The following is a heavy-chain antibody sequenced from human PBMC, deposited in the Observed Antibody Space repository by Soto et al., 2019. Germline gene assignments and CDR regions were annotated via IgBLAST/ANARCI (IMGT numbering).Heavy chain of an antibody. CDR2: ISSSSSYI. Sequence: PGGSLRLSCAASGFTFSSYSMNWVRQAPGKGLEWVSSISSSSSYIYYADSVKGRFTISRDNAKNSLYLQMNSLRAEDTAVYYCARDTGRYDFWSGYFGGSKPSFMDVWGQGTTVTVSS. CDR3: ARDTGRYDFWSGYFGGSKPSFMDV. D-gene: IGHD3-3*01. V-gene: IGHV3-21*01. CDR1: GFTFSSYS. J-gene: IGHJ6*02.